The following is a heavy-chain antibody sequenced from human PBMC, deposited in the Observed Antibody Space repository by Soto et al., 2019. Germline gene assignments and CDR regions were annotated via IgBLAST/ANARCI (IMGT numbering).Heavy chain of an antibody. CDR2: IHGGGDYT. V-gene: IGHV3-23*01. CDR1: GFTFSNYA. Sequence: EVQVLESGGGLVQPGGSLRLSCAASGFTFSNYAMSWVRQAPGKGLEWVSNIHGGGDYTHYTDYVKGRFTISRDNSRNTVCLKMNSLRAEDTAVYYCSKNRGSGSYTNWNFDVWGRGTLVTVSS. D-gene: IGHD1-26*01. J-gene: IGHJ2*01. CDR3: SKNRGSGSYTNWNFDV.